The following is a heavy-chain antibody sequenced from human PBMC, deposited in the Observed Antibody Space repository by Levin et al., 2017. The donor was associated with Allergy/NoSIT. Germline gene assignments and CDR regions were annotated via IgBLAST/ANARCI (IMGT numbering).Heavy chain of an antibody. J-gene: IGHJ4*02. CDR3: ARGRQQLGNYFDY. D-gene: IGHD6-13*01. CDR1: GFTFSSYS. CDR2: ISSSSSTI. Sequence: GESLKISCAASGFTFSSYSMNWVRQAPGKGLEWVSYISSSSSTIYYADSVKGRFTISRDNAKNSLYLQMNSLRAEDTAVYYCARGRQQLGNYFDYWGQGTLVTVSS. V-gene: IGHV3-48*01.